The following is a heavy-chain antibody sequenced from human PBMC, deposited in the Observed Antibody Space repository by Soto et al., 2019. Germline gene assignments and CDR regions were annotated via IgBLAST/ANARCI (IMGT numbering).Heavy chain of an antibody. J-gene: IGHJ3*02. V-gene: IGHV6-1*01. CDR3: ARASGIVVVVAATSAFDI. CDR2: TYYRSKWYN. D-gene: IGHD2-15*01. CDR1: GDSVSSNSAA. Sequence: PSQTLSLTCAISGDSVSSNSAAWNWIRQSPSRGLEWLGRTYYRSKWYNDYAVSVKSRITINPDTSKNQFSLQLNSVTPEDTAVYYCARASGIVVVVAATSAFDIWGQGTMVTVSS.